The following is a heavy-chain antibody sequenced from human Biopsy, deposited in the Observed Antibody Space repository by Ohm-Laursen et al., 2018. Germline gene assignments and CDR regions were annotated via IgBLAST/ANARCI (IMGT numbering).Heavy chain of an antibody. Sequence: SVKVSCKAPGGTFSNYGVNWVRQAPGQGLEWLGGNIPILGTGNYAQKFQDRVTVAADTSTSTAAMELRSLRSDDTAVYYCATKLTGYFHHWGQGTLVIVSS. V-gene: IGHV1-69*06. CDR2: NIPILGTG. CDR1: GGTFSNYG. J-gene: IGHJ1*01. CDR3: ATKLTGYFHH. D-gene: IGHD3-9*01.